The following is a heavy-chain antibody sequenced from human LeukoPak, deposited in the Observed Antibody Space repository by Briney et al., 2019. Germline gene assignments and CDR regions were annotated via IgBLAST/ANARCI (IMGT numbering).Heavy chain of an antibody. V-gene: IGHV3-33*01. CDR1: GVTFRSYG. CDR2: ICYDGSNK. Sequence: RGGLRLSCAAPGVTFRSYGMHWGREAPRKRLEWVAVICYDGSNKYYADSVKGRFTISRDNSKNTLYLQMNSLRAEDTAVYYCARLARPDNWFDRWGKGVLVTVSS. J-gene: IGHJ5*02. CDR3: ARLARPDNWFDR. D-gene: IGHD6-6*01.